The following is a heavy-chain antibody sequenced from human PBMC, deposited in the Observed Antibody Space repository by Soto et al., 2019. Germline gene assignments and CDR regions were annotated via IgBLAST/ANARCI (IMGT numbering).Heavy chain of an antibody. D-gene: IGHD6-13*01. CDR3: ARESGRSSSWPYYYGMDV. J-gene: IGHJ6*02. Sequence: SEPLSLTCTVSGGSISSGGYYWSWIRQHPGKGLEWIGYIYYSGSTYYNPSLKSRVTISVDTSKNQFSLKLSSVTAADTAVYYCARESGRSSSWPYYYGMDVWGQGTTVTVSS. CDR1: GGSISSGGYY. CDR2: IYYSGST. V-gene: IGHV4-31*03.